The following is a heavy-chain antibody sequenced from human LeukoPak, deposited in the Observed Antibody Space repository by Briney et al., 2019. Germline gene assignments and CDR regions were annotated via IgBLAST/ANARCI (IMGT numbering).Heavy chain of an antibody. CDR1: GFTFSSYA. CDR3: ARDSPSYYYDSSGYHGPFDY. V-gene: IGHV3-30-3*01. J-gene: IGHJ4*02. Sequence: EPGGSLRLSCAASGFTFSSYAMHWVRQAPGKGLEWVAVISYDGSNKYYADSVKGRFTISRDNSKNTLYLQMNSLRAEDTAVYYCARDSPSYYYDSSGYHGPFDYWGQGTLVTVSS. CDR2: ISYDGSNK. D-gene: IGHD3-22*01.